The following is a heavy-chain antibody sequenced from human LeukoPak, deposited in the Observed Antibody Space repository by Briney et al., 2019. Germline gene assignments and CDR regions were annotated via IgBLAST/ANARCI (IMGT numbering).Heavy chain of an antibody. V-gene: IGHV3-21*01. J-gene: IGHJ5*02. Sequence: GGSLRLSCAASGFTFSSYIMNWVRQAPGKGLEWVSSISSGGTFTYYADSVKARFTISRDNAKNSLFLQMNSLRADDTAVYYCARQATTFYYDSTDYPWGQGTLVTVSS. D-gene: IGHD3-22*01. CDR1: GFTFSSYI. CDR2: ISSGGTFT. CDR3: ARQATTFYYDSTDYP.